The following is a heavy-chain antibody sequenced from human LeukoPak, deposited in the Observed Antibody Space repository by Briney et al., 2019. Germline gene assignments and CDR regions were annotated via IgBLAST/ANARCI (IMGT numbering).Heavy chain of an antibody. CDR2: IYDSGST. J-gene: IGHJ6*02. Sequence: SETLSLTCTVSGGSIISYYWTWIRQPPGKGLEYIGYIYDSGSTNYNPSLKSRVTISVDTSKNQFSLKLNSVTAADAAVYYCARVGGASLDFWGQGTTVTVSS. CDR1: GGSIISYY. D-gene: IGHD2-2*01. V-gene: IGHV4-59*01. CDR3: ARVGGASLDF.